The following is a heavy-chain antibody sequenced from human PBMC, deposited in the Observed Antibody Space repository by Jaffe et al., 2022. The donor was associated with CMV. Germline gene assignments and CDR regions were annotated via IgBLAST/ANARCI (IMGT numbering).Heavy chain of an antibody. Sequence: EVQLVESGGGLVQPGGSLRLSCAASGFTFSSYAMSWVRQAPGKGLEWVSAISGSGGSTYYADSVKGRFTISRDNSKNTLYLQMNSLRAEDTAVYYCAKAYDSSGYYNEGYFDYWGQGTLVTVSS. J-gene: IGHJ4*02. CDR2: ISGSGGST. CDR1: GFTFSSYA. CDR3: AKAYDSSGYYNEGYFDY. D-gene: IGHD3-22*01. V-gene: IGHV3-23*04.